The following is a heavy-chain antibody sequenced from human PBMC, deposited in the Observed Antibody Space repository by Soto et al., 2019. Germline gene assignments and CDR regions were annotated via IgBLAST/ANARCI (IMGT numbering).Heavy chain of an antibody. V-gene: IGHV3-23*01. CDR3: AKDAGDYNYHYYYYMDV. CDR1: GFTFSSYG. Sequence: EVQLLESGGGLVQPGGSLRLSCAASGFTFSSYGMSWVRQAPGKGLEWVSAISGSGGSTYYADSVKGRFTISRDNSKNTLYLQMNSLRAEDTAVYYCAKDAGDYNYHYYYYMDVWGKGTTVTVS. CDR2: ISGSGGST. J-gene: IGHJ6*03. D-gene: IGHD4-4*01.